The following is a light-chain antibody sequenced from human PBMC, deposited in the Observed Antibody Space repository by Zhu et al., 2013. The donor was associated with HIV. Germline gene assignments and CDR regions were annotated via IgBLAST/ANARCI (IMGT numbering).Light chain of an antibody. Sequence: EVVLTQSPVTLSLSPGERLTLSCRASQTIGNSLVWYQQKRGQAPRLLIYGASSRASGVPDRFSGRGSGTDFTLTINRLEPEDVAVYYCQQYQSSPWTFGQGTKV. CDR3: QQYQSSPWT. J-gene: IGKJ1*01. CDR2: GAS. CDR1: QTIGNS. V-gene: IGKV3-20*01.